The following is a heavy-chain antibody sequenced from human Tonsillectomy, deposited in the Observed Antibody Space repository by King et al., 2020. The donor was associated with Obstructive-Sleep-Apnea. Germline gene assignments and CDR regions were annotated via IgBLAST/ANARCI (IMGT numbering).Heavy chain of an antibody. V-gene: IGHV3-30*02. CDR2: IRYDGTHE. CDR1: SSTFSDFA. J-gene: IGHJ3*02. D-gene: IGHD6-13*01. Sequence: VQLVESGGGVVQPGGSLRLSCAASSSTFSDFAMHWVRQAPGKGLEWVTFIRYDGTHESYAASVQGRFIISRDKSKNTLYLQMNNLRAEDTALYYCCSASGGDAFDIWGQGTMVTVSS. CDR3: CSASGGDAFDI.